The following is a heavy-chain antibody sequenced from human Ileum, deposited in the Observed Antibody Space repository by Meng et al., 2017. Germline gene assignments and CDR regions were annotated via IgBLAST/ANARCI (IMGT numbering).Heavy chain of an antibody. D-gene: IGHD6-13*01. CDR3: ARGWAATGFNY. CDR2: TYYNSKWYN. CDR1: GDSVSNGG. J-gene: IGHJ4*02. V-gene: IGHV6-1*01. Sequence: QVQLPQSGPGLVKPSQTLSLLCAISGDSVSNGGWNWIRQSPSRGLEWLGRTYYNSKWYNDYAASLKSRMIINPDTSKNQFSLQLNSVTPEDTAVYYCARGWAATGFNYWGQGSLVTVSS.